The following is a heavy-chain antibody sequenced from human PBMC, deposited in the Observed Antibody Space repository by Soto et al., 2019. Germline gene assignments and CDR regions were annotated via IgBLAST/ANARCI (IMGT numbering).Heavy chain of an antibody. Sequence: GXPVKLSNKASGYPLTNYDFTWVRQAPGQGLEWMGWISTSTGNTNYAQKLKGRVTMTTDTSASTAYMELRSLRSDDTAVYFCARGEGVVARHDAYDIWAQGTMVTVSS. V-gene: IGHV1-18*04. CDR2: ISTSTGNT. D-gene: IGHD2-21*01. J-gene: IGHJ3*02. CDR1: GYPLTNYD. CDR3: ARGEGVVARHDAYDI.